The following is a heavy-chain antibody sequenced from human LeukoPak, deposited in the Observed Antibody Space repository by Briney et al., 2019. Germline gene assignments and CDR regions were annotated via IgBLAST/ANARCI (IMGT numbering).Heavy chain of an antibody. D-gene: IGHD3-22*01. CDR2: INYSGKT. J-gene: IGHJ6*02. V-gene: IGHV4-39*01. Sequence: SETLSPTCTVSGDSFTSTDDFWGWIRQPPGKGLEWIGSINYSGKTYYNPSLKSRVIISVDTSKNQVSLRLSSVTAADTAVYYCARSSYSSGRYGGLDVWGQGTTVTVSS. CDR1: GDSFTSTDDF. CDR3: ARSSYSSGRYGGLDV.